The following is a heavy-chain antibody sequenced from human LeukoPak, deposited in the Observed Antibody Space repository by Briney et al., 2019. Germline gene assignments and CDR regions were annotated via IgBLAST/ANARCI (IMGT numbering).Heavy chain of an antibody. CDR3: ARRVVVVPAAILQSRYFDL. CDR1: GGSFSGYY. CDR2: NNHSGST. Sequence: PSETLSLTCAVYGGSFSGYYWSWIRQPPGKGLEWIGENNHSGSTNYNPSLKSRVTISVDTSKNQFSLKLSSVTAADTAVYYCARRVVVVPAAILQSRYFDLWGRGTLVTVSS. D-gene: IGHD2-2*01. V-gene: IGHV4-34*01. J-gene: IGHJ2*01.